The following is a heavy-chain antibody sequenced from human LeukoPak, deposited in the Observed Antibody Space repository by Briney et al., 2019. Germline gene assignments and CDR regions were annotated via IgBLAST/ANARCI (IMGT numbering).Heavy chain of an antibody. CDR3: ARTPTISTD. J-gene: IGHJ4*02. CDR1: GFTFSSYS. V-gene: IGHV3-21*01. Sequence: GGSLRLSCAASGFTFSSYSMNWVRQAPGKGLEWFSSTSSSSSYIYYAGSVKGRFTIPRHNAKNSLYLQTNSVRAEDTAVYYCARTPTISTDWGLGTLVTVSS. CDR2: TSSSSSYI. D-gene: IGHD3-3*01.